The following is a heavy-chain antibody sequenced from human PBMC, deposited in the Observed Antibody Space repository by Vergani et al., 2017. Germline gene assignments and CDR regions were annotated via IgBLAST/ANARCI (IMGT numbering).Heavy chain of an antibody. Sequence: QVQLVESGGGLVKPGGSLRLSCAASGFTFSDYYMSWIRQAPGKGLEWVSYISRSGSTIYYEDSVKGRFTISRDKAKNSLYLQMNSLRAEDTAVYYCARTHLGYSSGWYPPETDAFDIWGQGTMVTVSS. CDR2: ISRSGSTI. V-gene: IGHV3-11*01. CDR3: ARTHLGYSSGWYPPETDAFDI. CDR1: GFTFSDYY. J-gene: IGHJ3*02. D-gene: IGHD6-19*01.